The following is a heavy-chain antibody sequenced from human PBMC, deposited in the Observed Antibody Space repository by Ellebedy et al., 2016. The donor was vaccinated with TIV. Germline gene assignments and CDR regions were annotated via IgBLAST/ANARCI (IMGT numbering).Heavy chain of an antibody. CDR2: IYPDDSDT. V-gene: IGHV5-51*01. CDR1: GYSFSTYW. J-gene: IGHJ4*02. D-gene: IGHD5-24*01. CDR3: ARGDGYNQIDY. Sequence: GESLKISCKGSGYSFSTYWINWMRQMPGKGLEWMGIIYPDDSDTRYSPSFQGQVTISVDKSFNTAYLQWSGLKTSDSAMYYCARGDGYNQIDYWGQGTLVTVSS.